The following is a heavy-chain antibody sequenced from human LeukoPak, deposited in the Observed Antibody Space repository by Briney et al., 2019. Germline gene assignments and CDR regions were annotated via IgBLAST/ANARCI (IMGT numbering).Heavy chain of an antibody. V-gene: IGHV3-21*01. Sequence: AGGSLRLSCAASGFPFSSYSMNWVRQAPGKGLEWVSSISSSSSYIYYADSVKGRFTISRDNAKNSLYLQMNSLRAEDTAVYYCAFNVNYYDSSGPLGYWGQGTLVTVSS. CDR2: ISSSSSYI. CDR1: GFPFSSYS. D-gene: IGHD3-22*01. J-gene: IGHJ4*02. CDR3: AFNVNYYDSSGPLGY.